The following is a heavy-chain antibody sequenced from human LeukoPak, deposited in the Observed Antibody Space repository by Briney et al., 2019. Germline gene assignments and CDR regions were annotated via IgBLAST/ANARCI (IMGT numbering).Heavy chain of an antibody. CDR1: GFTVSSNY. J-gene: IGHJ6*03. CDR3: ARSLRVRGVPDYMDV. CDR2: IHKSAIT. D-gene: IGHD3-10*01. V-gene: IGHV3-53*01. Sequence: GGSLRLSCAASGFTVSSNYMTWIRQAPGKGLEWVSVIHKSAITYYADIVKGRFTISRDNSKNIVFLQMNSLRAEDTAVYYCARSLRVRGVPDYMDVWGRGTTVTISS.